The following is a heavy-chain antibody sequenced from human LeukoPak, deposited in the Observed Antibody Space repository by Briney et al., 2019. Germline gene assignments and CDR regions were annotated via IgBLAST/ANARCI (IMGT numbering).Heavy chain of an antibody. J-gene: IGHJ4*02. D-gene: IGHD4-11*01. CDR3: ATDPYSNGWLGGDYFDH. Sequence: GVSLRLTCAASGFTFRKYAMSWVRQARGKGLEWVSSVGAGGGAIYYSDSVRGRFTISRDNSKNTMYLQMSSLRGEDTAVYYCATDPYSNGWLGGDYFDHWGRGTLVSVSS. V-gene: IGHV3-23*01. CDR1: GFTFRKYA. CDR2: VGAGGGAI.